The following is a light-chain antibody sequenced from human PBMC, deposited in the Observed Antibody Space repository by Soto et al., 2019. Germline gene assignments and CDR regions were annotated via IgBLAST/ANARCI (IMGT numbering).Light chain of an antibody. CDR3: QQRSNWPFGYT. V-gene: IGKV3-11*01. J-gene: IGKJ2*01. Sequence: EIVLTQSPATLSLSPGERATLSCRASQSVSSYLAWYQQKPGQAPRLLIYDASNRATGIPARFSGSGSGTDFTHTISSLEPEDFAVYYCQQRSNWPFGYTFGQGTKLEIK. CDR2: DAS. CDR1: QSVSSY.